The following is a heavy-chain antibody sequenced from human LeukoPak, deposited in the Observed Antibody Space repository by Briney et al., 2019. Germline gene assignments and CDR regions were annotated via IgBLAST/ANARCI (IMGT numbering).Heavy chain of an antibody. CDR1: GFTFTTYA. V-gene: IGHV3-23*01. CDR2: ISASGNSP. CDR3: AKHLRTQLPEAFDY. Sequence: GGSLRLSCAASGFTFTTYAMTWVRQAPGKGLEWVSSISASGNSPYYADSVKGRFTISRDNSKNTVYLQMTNLRAEDTALHYCAKHLRTQLPEAFDYWGQGTLVTVSS. D-gene: IGHD2-2*01. J-gene: IGHJ4*02.